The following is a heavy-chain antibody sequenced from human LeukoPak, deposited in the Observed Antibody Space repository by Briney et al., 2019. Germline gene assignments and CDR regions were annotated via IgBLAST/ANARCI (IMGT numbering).Heavy chain of an antibody. CDR3: AREASAQRGYCSSTSCPGGYYYGMDV. V-gene: IGHV1-69*04. CDR2: IIPILGIA. Sequence: ASVKVSCKASGGTFSSYTISWVRQAPEQGLEWMGRIIPILGIANYAQKFQGRVTITADKSTSTAYMELSSLRSEDTAVYYCAREASAQRGYCSSTSCPGGYYYGMDVWGQGTTVTVSS. CDR1: GGTFSSYT. D-gene: IGHD2-2*03. J-gene: IGHJ6*02.